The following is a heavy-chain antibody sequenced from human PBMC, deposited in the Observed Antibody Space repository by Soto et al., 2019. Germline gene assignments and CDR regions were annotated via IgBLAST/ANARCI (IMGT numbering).Heavy chain of an antibody. CDR3: YGGKSNYFDY. D-gene: IGHD4-17*01. V-gene: IGHV4-4*02. CDR2: IYHTGST. CDR1: GGSVTNNNC. Sequence: SETLSLTCTVSGGSVTNNNCWGWVRQPPGKGLEWIGEIYHTGSTNYNPSLKSRVTMSVDKSKNQFSLNMDPVDTATYYCAHTYGGKSNYFDYWAQGTLLTVSS. J-gene: IGHJ4*02.